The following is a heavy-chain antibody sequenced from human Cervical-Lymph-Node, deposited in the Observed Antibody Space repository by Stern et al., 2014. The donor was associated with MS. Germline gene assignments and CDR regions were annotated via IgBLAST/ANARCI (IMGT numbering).Heavy chain of an antibody. J-gene: IGHJ4*02. CDR2: TNEEGSIT. D-gene: IGHD3-10*01. V-gene: IGHV3-74*03. Sequence: EVQLVESGGGLVQPGGSLRLSCVDSGFTFANYWMHWVRQVSGQGLVWVSRTNEEGSITSYADSVKGRFTISRDNAQNTLYLQMNNLRAEDTAIYYCVRDLVGRYDHWGQGTLVTVSS. CDR3: VRDLVGRYDH. CDR1: GFTFANYW.